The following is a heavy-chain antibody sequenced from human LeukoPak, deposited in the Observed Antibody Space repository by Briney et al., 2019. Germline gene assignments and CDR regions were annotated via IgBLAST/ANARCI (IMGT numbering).Heavy chain of an antibody. CDR2: IYHGGST. CDR3: ARDRGDYIWGSYRNDYFDY. D-gene: IGHD3-16*02. J-gene: IGHJ4*02. Sequence: GGTLTLSCAAYGLTFSSYHMSWVRQAPGKGLEWIAVIYHGGSTYYADSVKGRFTISRDNSKNTLYLQMNSLRAEDTAVYYCARDRGDYIWGSYRNDYFDYWGQGTLVTVSS. V-gene: IGHV3-53*01. CDR1: GLTFSSYH.